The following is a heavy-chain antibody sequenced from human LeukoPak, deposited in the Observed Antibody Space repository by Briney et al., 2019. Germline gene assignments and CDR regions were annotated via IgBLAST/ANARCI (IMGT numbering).Heavy chain of an antibody. V-gene: IGHV3-21*01. CDR1: GLTFSSYS. Sequence: GGSLRLSCAASGLTFSSYSMNWVRQAPGKGLEWVSSISSSSSYIYYADSVKGRFTISRDNAKNSLYLQMNSLRAEDTAVYYCARDTQAVAGPNDYWGQGTLVTVSS. J-gene: IGHJ4*02. CDR2: ISSSSSYI. D-gene: IGHD6-19*01. CDR3: ARDTQAVAGPNDY.